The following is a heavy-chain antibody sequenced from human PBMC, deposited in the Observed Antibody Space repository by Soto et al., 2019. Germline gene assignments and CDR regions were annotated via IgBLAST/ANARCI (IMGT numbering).Heavy chain of an antibody. CDR2: ISYDSSNK. CDR1: GFTFSYG. D-gene: IGHD2-15*01. J-gene: IGHJ4*02. Sequence: VQLLESGGGLIQPGGSLRLSCAASGFTFSYGIHRLRQAPGKGLEWVAYISYDSSNKFYGDSVKGRFTISRDNSKNTQFLQMNSLRAEDTAVYYCAKLVIGYCSGNTCDDYWGQGTLVAVSS. CDR3: AKLVIGYCSGNTCDDY. V-gene: IGHV3-30*18.